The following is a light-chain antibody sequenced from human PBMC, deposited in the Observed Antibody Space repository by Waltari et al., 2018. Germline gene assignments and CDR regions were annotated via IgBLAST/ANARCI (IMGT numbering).Light chain of an antibody. J-gene: IGLJ2*01. CDR2: EVI. V-gene: IGLV2-23*02. CDR3: CSYVGGSSLI. Sequence: QSALAQPASVSGSPGQSITTSCTGTSSDVGSYNLFSWYQQHPGKVPKLMIYEVIKRPSGVSNRFSGSKSGNTASLTISGLQAEDEADYYCCSYVGGSSLIFGGGTKLTVL. CDR1: SSDVGSYNL.